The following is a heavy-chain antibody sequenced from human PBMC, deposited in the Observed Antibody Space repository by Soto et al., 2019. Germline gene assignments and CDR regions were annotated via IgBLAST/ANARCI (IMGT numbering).Heavy chain of an antibody. D-gene: IGHD2-21*02. Sequence: ASGKVSCKASGYTFTSYGISWVRQAPGQGLEWMGWISAYNGNTNYAQKLQGRVTMTTDTSTSTAYMELRSLRSDDTAVYYCARDLRHIVVGTAEPQFDYWGQGTLVTVSS. CDR1: GYTFTSYG. CDR3: ARDLRHIVVGTAEPQFDY. CDR2: ISAYNGNT. J-gene: IGHJ4*02. V-gene: IGHV1-18*01.